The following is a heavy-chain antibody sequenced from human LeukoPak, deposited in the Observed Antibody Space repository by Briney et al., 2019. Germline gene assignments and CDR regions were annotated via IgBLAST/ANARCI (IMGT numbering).Heavy chain of an antibody. CDR3: AKDPRTYYYDSSGYWLDY. D-gene: IGHD3-22*01. V-gene: IGHV3-23*01. J-gene: IGHJ4*02. Sequence: AGGSLRLSCAASGFTFSSFAMSWIRQAPGKGLEWVSSVSTSGVGTYYADSVKGRFTISRDNSKNTLYLQMNSLRAEDTAVYYCAKDPRTYYYDSSGYWLDYWGQGTLVTVSS. CDR1: GFTFSSFA. CDR2: VSTSGVGT.